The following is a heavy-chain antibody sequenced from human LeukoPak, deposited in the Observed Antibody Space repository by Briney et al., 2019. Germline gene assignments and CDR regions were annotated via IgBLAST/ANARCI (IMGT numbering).Heavy chain of an antibody. D-gene: IGHD3-22*01. Sequence: GGSLRLSCAASGVTFSSYAMNWVRQAPVKGLEWVSGISGSGRDTYYVDSVKGRFTISRDNSKNTLYLQMNSLRADDTAVYYCATNYYDSSGYFPDFDYWGQGALVSVSS. CDR1: GVTFSSYA. CDR2: ISGSGRDT. CDR3: ATNYYDSSGYFPDFDY. V-gene: IGHV3-23*01. J-gene: IGHJ4*02.